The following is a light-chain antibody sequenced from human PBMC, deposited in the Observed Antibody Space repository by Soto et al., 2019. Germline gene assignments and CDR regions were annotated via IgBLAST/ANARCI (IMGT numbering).Light chain of an antibody. Sequence: MVLTQYPGTLSLSPGERATLSCRASQSVASRALAWYQQKPGQAPRLRMYSASKRGTGIPDRFSGSGSGTDCTLTISRLEPEDLAVYYCQQYGSSPPMYTFGQGTKLEIK. CDR2: SAS. CDR3: QQYGSSPPMYT. V-gene: IGKV3-20*01. J-gene: IGKJ2*01. CDR1: QSVASRA.